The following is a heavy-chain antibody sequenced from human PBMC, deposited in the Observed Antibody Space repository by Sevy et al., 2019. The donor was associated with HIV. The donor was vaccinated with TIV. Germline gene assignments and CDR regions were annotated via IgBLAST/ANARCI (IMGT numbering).Heavy chain of an antibody. CDR1: GFSFSSYW. V-gene: IGHV3-7*01. J-gene: IGHJ4*02. CDR3: AREGSGNYRNLCFDY. Sequence: GGSVRLSCAASGFSFSSYWMNWVRQAPGKGLEWVANIKQDGSEKHYVDSVKGRFTISRDNAKNSLFLQMNSLRAEDTAVFYCAREGSGNYRNLCFDYWGQGALVTVSS. CDR2: IKQDGSEK. D-gene: IGHD1-26*01.